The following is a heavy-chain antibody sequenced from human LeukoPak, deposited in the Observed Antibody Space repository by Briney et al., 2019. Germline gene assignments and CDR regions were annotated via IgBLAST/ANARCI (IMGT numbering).Heavy chain of an antibody. Sequence: SETLSLTCTVSGGSISSGDYYWSWIRQPPGKGLEWIGYIYYSGSTYYNPSLKSRVTISVDTSKNPFSLKLSSVAAADTAVYYCARTLHYDCWSGYYFNWFDPWGQGTLVTVSS. CDR3: ARTLHYDCWSGYYFNWFDP. V-gene: IGHV4-30-4*01. D-gene: IGHD3-3*01. CDR1: GGSISSGDYY. CDR2: IYYSGST. J-gene: IGHJ5*02.